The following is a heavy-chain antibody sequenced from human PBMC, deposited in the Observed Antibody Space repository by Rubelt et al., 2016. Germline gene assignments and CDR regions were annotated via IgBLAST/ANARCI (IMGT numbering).Heavy chain of an antibody. Sequence: SGQPGRSLRLSCTASGFIFGDYAMHWVRQSPGKGLEWVSGITWNSGSIDYADSVKGRFTISRDNAKNTLYLQMNSLRPEDTAVYYCARDDYSSYYYYHMDVWGRGTTVTVSS. CDR2: ITWNSGSI. CDR1: GFIFGDYA. J-gene: IGHJ6*03. D-gene: IGHD4-11*01. CDR3: ARDDYSSYYYYHMDV. V-gene: IGHV3-9*01.